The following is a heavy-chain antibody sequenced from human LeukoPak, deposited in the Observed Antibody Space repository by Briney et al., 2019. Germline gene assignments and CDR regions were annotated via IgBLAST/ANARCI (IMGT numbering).Heavy chain of an antibody. CDR3: ARVWYQRAFCFDY. J-gene: IGHJ4*02. V-gene: IGHV3-53*01. D-gene: IGHD2-2*01. Sequence: GSLRLSCAASGFTVSSNYMSWVRQAPGKGLEWGSVIYSGGSTYYADSVKGRFTISRDNSKNTLYLQMNSLRAEDTAVYYCARVWYQRAFCFDYWGQGTLVTVSS. CDR1: GFTVSSNY. CDR2: IYSGGST.